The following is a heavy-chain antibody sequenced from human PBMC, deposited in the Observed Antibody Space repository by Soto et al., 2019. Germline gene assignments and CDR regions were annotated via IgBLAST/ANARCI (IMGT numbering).Heavy chain of an antibody. J-gene: IGHJ6*04. CDR2: INPNSGGT. V-gene: IGHV1-2*04. Sequence: ASVKVSCKASGYTFAGYYMHWVRQAPGQGLEWMGWINPNSGGTNYAQKFQGWVTMTRDTSISTAYMELSRLRSDDTAVYYCARVRYSINPDYYYGMDVWGKGTTVTVS. CDR1: GYTFAGYY. CDR3: ARVRYSINPDYYYGMDV. D-gene: IGHD4-4*01.